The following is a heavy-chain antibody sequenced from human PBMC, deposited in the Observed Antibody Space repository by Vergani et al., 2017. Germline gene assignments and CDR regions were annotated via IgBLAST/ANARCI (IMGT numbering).Heavy chain of an antibody. CDR2: INSVGDNK. Sequence: EVQLVESGGGLVQPGGSLRLSCAASGFTFNTYSMNWIRQAPGKGLEWISDINSVGDNKYYADSVKGRFAISRDNAVNSLFLEMNGLRVEDTAVYYCARLEVSTFGGFIVPRGFDHWGPGVLVTVSA. CDR1: GFTFNTYS. J-gene: IGHJ4*01. D-gene: IGHD3-16*02. CDR3: ARLEVSTFGGFIVPRGFDH. V-gene: IGHV3-48*01.